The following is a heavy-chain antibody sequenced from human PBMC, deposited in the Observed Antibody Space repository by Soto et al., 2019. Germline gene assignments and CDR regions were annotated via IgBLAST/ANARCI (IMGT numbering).Heavy chain of an antibody. CDR1: GFTFSSYA. CDR2: ISGSGGST. Sequence: GWSLRLSCAASGFTFSSYAMSWVRQAPGKGLEWVSAISGSGGSTYYADSVKGRFTISRDNSKNTLYLQMNSLRAEDTAVYYCAKGWLRNYYYYGMDVWGQGTTVTVS. D-gene: IGHD6-19*01. CDR3: AKGWLRNYYYYGMDV. V-gene: IGHV3-23*01. J-gene: IGHJ6*02.